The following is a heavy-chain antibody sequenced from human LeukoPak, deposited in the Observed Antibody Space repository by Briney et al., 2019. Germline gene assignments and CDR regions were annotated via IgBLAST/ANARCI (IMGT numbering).Heavy chain of an antibody. CDR2: IIPIFGTA. Sequence: SVKVSCKASGGTFSSYAISWVRQAPGQGLEWMGGIIPIFGTANYAQKFQGRVTITADESASTAYMELSSLRSEDTAVYYCASSRYDYGDYVPYYGMDVWGKGTTVTVSS. D-gene: IGHD4-17*01. CDR1: GGTFSSYA. V-gene: IGHV1-69*01. CDR3: ASSRYDYGDYVPYYGMDV. J-gene: IGHJ6*04.